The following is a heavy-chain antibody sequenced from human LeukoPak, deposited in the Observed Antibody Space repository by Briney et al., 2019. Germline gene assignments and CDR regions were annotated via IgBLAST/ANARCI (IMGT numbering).Heavy chain of an antibody. Sequence: SETLSLTCTVSGYSISSGYYWGWIRQPPGKGLEWIGSIYHSGSTYYNPSLKSRVTISVDTSKNQFSLKLSSVTAADTAVYYCARETSQKGAHYMDVWGKGTTVTISS. J-gene: IGHJ6*03. CDR1: GYSISSGYY. D-gene: IGHD3-16*01. CDR2: IYHSGST. V-gene: IGHV4-38-2*02. CDR3: ARETSQKGAHYMDV.